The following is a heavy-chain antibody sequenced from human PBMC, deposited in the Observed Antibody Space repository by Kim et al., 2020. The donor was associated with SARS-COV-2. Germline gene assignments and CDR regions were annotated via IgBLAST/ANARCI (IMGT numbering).Heavy chain of an antibody. CDR1: GFTFDDYA. CDR3: AKVNFGRAYDSSGYYPQVYFDY. J-gene: IGHJ4*02. Sequence: GGSLRLSCAASGFTFDDYAMHWVRQAPGKGLEWVSGISWNSGSIGYADSVKGRFTISRDNAKNSLYLQMNSLRAEDTALYYCAKVNFGRAYDSSGYYPQVYFDYWGQGTLVTVSS. CDR2: ISWNSGSI. V-gene: IGHV3-9*01. D-gene: IGHD3-22*01.